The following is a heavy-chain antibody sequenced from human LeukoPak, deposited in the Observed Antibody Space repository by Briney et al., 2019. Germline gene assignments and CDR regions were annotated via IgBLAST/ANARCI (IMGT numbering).Heavy chain of an antibody. V-gene: IGHV3-23*01. CDR2: ISGSGGST. J-gene: IGHJ4*02. D-gene: IGHD3-10*01. CDR1: GFTFSSYA. Sequence: PGGSPRLSCAASGFTFSSYAMSWVRQAPGKGLEWVSAISGSGGSTYYADSVKGRFTISRDNSKNTLYLQMNSLRAEDTAVYYCAKGPAFMVQGVIGPPGDYWGQGTLVTVSS. CDR3: AKGPAFMVQGVIGPPGDY.